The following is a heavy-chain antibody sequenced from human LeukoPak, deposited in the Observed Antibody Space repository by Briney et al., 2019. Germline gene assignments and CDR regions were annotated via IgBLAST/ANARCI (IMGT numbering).Heavy chain of an antibody. D-gene: IGHD6-25*01. Sequence: SGTLSRTSVVSGGSTSGSDWWSWVRQPPGKGLEWVGEIYHSGGSNYNPSLMNRGTISVDKSKNQFSRKLSSVTAADTAVYYCMRAAAVSEHFDYWGQGTLVTVSS. CDR3: MRAAAVSEHFDY. CDR1: GGSTSGSDW. CDR2: IYHSGGS. J-gene: IGHJ4*02. V-gene: IGHV4-4*02.